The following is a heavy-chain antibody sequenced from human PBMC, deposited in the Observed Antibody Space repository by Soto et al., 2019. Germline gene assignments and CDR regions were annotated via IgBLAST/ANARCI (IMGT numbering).Heavy chain of an antibody. V-gene: IGHV4-30-2*01. Sequence: TSETLSLTCAVSGGSISSGGYSWSWIRQPPGKGLEWIGYIYHSGSTYYNPSLKSRVTISVDRSKNQFSLKLSSMTAADTAVYYCARVPYPWGQGTLVTVSS. CDR1: GGSISSGGYS. CDR3: ARVPYP. J-gene: IGHJ5*02. CDR2: IYHSGST.